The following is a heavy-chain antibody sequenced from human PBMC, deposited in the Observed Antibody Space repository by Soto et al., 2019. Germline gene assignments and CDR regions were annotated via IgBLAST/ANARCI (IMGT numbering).Heavy chain of an antibody. CDR2: IYPNDSDA. CDR1: GYSFTSYW. CDR3: ARDGLSSSTSFDY. D-gene: IGHD2-2*01. Sequence: PGESLKISCKGSGYSFTSYWISWVRQMPGKGLEWMGIIYPNDSDANYSPSFQGQVTMSADKSINTAYLQWSSLKASDTGMYFCARDGLSSSTSFDYWGQGTQVTVSS. J-gene: IGHJ4*02. V-gene: IGHV5-51*01.